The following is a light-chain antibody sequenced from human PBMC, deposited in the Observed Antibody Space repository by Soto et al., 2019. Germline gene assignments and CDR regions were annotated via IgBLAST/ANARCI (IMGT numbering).Light chain of an antibody. J-gene: IGKJ1*01. V-gene: IGKV3-11*01. CDR1: QSVSNS. Sequence: EIVLTQSPATLSLSPGERATLSCRASQSVSNSLAWYQQKPGQAPRLLIYDASNRATGIPARFGGSGSGTDFTLTISSLEPEDFAVYYCQQRTNWPPWTFGQGTKVEI. CDR3: QQRTNWPPWT. CDR2: DAS.